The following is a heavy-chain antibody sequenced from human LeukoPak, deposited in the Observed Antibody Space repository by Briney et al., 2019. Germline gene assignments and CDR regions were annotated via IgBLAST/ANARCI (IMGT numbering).Heavy chain of an antibody. V-gene: IGHV4-59*01. CDR3: ARVLRYFDWLAPDGALDI. CDR1: GGSISSYY. J-gene: IGHJ3*02. D-gene: IGHD3-9*01. CDR2: IYYSGST. Sequence: SETLSLTCTVSGGSISSYYWSWIRQPPGKGLEWIGYIYYSGSTNYNPSLKSRVTISVDTSKNQFSLKLSSVTAADTAVYYCARVLRYFDWLAPDGALDIWGQGTMVTVSS.